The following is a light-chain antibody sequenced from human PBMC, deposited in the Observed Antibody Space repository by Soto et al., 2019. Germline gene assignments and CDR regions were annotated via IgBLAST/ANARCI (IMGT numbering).Light chain of an antibody. Sequence: QSVLTQPPSASGTPGQRVTISCSGSSSKIGSNTVNWYQQLPGTAPKLLIYSNNQRPSGVPDRFSGSKSGTSASLAISGLQSEDEADYYCATLDDSLNGPVFGGGTQLTVL. CDR2: SNN. J-gene: IGLJ7*01. CDR3: ATLDDSLNGPV. CDR1: SSKIGSNT. V-gene: IGLV1-44*01.